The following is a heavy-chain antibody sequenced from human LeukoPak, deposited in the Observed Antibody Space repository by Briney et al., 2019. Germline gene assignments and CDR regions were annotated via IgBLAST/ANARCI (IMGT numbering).Heavy chain of an antibody. CDR2: ISWDGGST. D-gene: IGHD5-24*01. Sequence: GGSLRLSCAASGFTFDDYAMHWVRQAPGKGLEWVSLISWDGGSTYYADSVKGRFAISRDNSKNSLYLQMNSLRAEDTALYYCAKEGFSGDGYNYWAYYYYMDVWGKGTTVTVSS. V-gene: IGHV3-43D*03. CDR1: GFTFDDYA. CDR3: AKEGFSGDGYNYWAYYYYMDV. J-gene: IGHJ6*03.